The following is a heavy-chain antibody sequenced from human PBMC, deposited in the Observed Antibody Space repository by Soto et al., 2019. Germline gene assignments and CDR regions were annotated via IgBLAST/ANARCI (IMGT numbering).Heavy chain of an antibody. J-gene: IGHJ5*02. Sequence: ASVKVSCKASAYTFTSYGISWVRQAPGQGLEWVGWISAYNGNSNYAQKFQGRVTITADESTSTAYMELSSLRSEDTAVYYCAKEYYYDSSGSHNWFDPWGQGTLVTVSS. CDR1: AYTFTSYG. CDR3: AKEYYYDSSGSHNWFDP. V-gene: IGHV1-18*01. CDR2: ISAYNGNS. D-gene: IGHD3-22*01.